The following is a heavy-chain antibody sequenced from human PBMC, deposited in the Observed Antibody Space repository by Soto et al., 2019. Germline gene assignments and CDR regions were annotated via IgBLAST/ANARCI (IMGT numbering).Heavy chain of an antibody. Sequence: QVQLQESGPGLVKPSQTLSLTCTVSGGSISSGGYYWNWIRQHPGKGLEWIGYIYYSGTTYYNPSLKSRVTISVDTSKNQFSLKLSSVTAADPAVYYCAASCVGCGGFNYYGMDVWGHGTTVTVSS. CDR1: GGSISSGGYY. CDR2: IYYSGTT. J-gene: IGHJ6*02. V-gene: IGHV4-31*03. CDR3: AASCVGCGGFNYYGMDV. D-gene: IGHD2-21*01.